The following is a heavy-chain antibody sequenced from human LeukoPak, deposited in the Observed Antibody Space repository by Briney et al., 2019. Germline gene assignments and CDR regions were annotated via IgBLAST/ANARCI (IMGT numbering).Heavy chain of an antibody. J-gene: IGHJ4*02. D-gene: IGHD1-1*01. CDR2: IKSNIDGGTT. V-gene: IGHV3-15*01. CDR1: GFTFSNAW. CDR3: TTSGGTDY. Sequence: NPGGSLRLSCAASGFTFSNAWMSWVRQAPGKGLEWVGRIKSNIDGGTTDYAAPVKGKFTISRNKSKNTLYLQMNSLETEDTAVYYCTTSGGTDYWGQGTLVTVSS.